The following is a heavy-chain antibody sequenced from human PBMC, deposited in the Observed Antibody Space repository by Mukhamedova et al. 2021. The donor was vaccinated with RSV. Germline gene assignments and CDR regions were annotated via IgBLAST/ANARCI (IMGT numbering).Heavy chain of an antibody. CDR3: ATDLGVEALYAIFDQ. J-gene: IGHJ4*02. D-gene: IGHD2-8*01. Sequence: VAVMSHDGSNIFYADSVKGRFTISRDNSKNALFLQISSLRAEDTAVYYCATDLGVEALYAIFDQWGQGTLVTVSS. CDR2: MSHDGSNI. V-gene: IGHV3-30*15.